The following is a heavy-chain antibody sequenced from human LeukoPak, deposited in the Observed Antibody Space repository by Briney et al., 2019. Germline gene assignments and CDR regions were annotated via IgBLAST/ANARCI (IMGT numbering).Heavy chain of an antibody. CDR1: GGSISSNTYY. V-gene: IGHV4-39*01. CDR3: ARPLVGGTTFPDD. J-gene: IGHJ4*02. CDR2: ISYSGST. D-gene: IGHD1-26*01. Sequence: SETLSLICTVSGGSISSNTYYWGWVRQPRGEGLEWIWSISYSGSTYYHTSLTSRVTISVDTSKNQFSLKLSSVTAADTAVYYCARPLVGGTTFPDDWGQGTLVTVSS.